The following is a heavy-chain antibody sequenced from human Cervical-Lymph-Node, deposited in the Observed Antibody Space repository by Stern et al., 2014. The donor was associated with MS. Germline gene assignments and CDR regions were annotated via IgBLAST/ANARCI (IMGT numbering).Heavy chain of an antibody. CDR1: GYTFSTYY. Sequence: QMQLVQSGAEVKKPGASVKVSCKASGYTFSTYYMHWVRQAPGQGLEWMGIINPSGGSTNYAQKFQGRVTMTRDTSTSTVYMELSSLMSEDTAMYYCARTMTGTSAFDFWGQGTLVTVSS. D-gene: IGHD3-9*01. CDR2: INPSGGST. V-gene: IGHV1-46*01. CDR3: ARTMTGTSAFDF. J-gene: IGHJ4*02.